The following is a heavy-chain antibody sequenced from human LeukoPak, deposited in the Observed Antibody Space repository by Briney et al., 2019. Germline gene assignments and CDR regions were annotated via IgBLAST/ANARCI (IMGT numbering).Heavy chain of an antibody. J-gene: IGHJ3*02. Sequence: GGTLRLSCAASGFTFSSYAMHWVRQAPGKGLEWVAVISYDGSNKYYADSVKGRFTISRDNSKNTLYLQMNSLRAEDTAVYYCARAVGSGTYDAFDIWGQGTMVTVSS. CDR3: ARAVGSGTYDAFDI. CDR1: GFTFSSYA. CDR2: ISYDGSNK. D-gene: IGHD3-10*01. V-gene: IGHV3-30-3*01.